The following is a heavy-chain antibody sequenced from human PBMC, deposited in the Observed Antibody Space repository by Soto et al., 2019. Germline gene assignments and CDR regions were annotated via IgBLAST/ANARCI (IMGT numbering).Heavy chain of an antibody. CDR1: GYTFSTYY. D-gene: IGHD4-4*01. CDR3: ARYDYNGYYFDY. Sequence: QVQLVQSGAEVKKPGASVKVSCKASGYTFSTYYMHWVRQAPGQGYEWMGIINPSGGSTTYAQKFQGRVTRTSETSTTPVYMELSSLKSEDTAVYYCARYDYNGYYFDYWGQGTLVTVSS. J-gene: IGHJ4*02. V-gene: IGHV1-46*01. CDR2: INPSGGST.